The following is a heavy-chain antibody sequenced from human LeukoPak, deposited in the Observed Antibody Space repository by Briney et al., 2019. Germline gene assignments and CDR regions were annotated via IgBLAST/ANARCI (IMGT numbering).Heavy chain of an antibody. CDR2: ISYDGSNK. CDR3: ATGVAAAPGGFDY. J-gene: IGHJ4*02. V-gene: IGHV3-30-3*01. CDR1: GFNFSSYG. Sequence: PGGSLRLSCAASGFNFSSYGMHWVRQAPGKGLEWVAVISYDGSNKYYADSVKGRFTISRDNSKNTLYLQMNSLRAEDTAVYYSATGVAAAPGGFDYWGQGTLVTVSS. D-gene: IGHD6-13*01.